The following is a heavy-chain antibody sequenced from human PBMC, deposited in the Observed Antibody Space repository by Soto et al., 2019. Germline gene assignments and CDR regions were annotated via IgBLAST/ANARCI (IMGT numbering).Heavy chain of an antibody. CDR3: AKAHDSSGYYPPVY. J-gene: IGHJ4*02. D-gene: IGHD3-22*01. V-gene: IGHV3-23*01. CDR2: ISASGGSR. CDR1: AFTFNSDG. Sequence: GGSLRLSCTVSAFTFNSDGMSWVRQAPGKGLEWVSAISASGGSRYYADSVKGRFTISRDNSKNTLYLQMNSLRAEDTAVYYCAKAHDSSGYYPPVYWGQGTLVTVSS.